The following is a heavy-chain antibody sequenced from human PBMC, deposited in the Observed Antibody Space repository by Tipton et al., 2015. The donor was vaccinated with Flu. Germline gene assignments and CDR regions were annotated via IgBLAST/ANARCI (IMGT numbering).Heavy chain of an antibody. V-gene: IGHV1-18*04. D-gene: IGHD2-2*01. Sequence: QSGPEVKMPGASVKVSCMASGYTFTSHGISWVRQAPGQGLEWLGWISAYNGDTNYAQKVQGRVTMTTDTSTGTAYMELRSLRSDDTAVYYCARDPRTRSASRGGRFDPWGQGTLVTVSS. CDR3: ARDPRTRSASRGGRFDP. CDR2: ISAYNGDT. J-gene: IGHJ5*02. CDR1: GYTFTSHG.